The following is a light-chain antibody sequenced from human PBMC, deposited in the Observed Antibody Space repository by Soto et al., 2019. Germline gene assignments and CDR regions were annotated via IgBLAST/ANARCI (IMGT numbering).Light chain of an antibody. V-gene: IGKV3-15*01. CDR1: QSVSSN. Sequence: EIVMTQSPATLSVSPGERATLSCRASQSVSSNLAWYQQKPGQTPRLLIYGASTRATGIPVRFSGSGSGTEFTLTISSLKSEDVAVYYCQQYNNWPPVTFGQGTKLDIK. CDR2: GAS. CDR3: QQYNNWPPVT. J-gene: IGKJ2*01.